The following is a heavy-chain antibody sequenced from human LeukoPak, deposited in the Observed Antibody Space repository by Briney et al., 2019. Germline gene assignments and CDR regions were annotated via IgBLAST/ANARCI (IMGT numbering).Heavy chain of an antibody. CDR2: IYYSGST. V-gene: IGHV4-31*03. CDR3: ARDSYDSSGYYFPFDY. Sequence: SQTLSLTCTVSGGSISSGGYYWSWIRQHPGKGLEWIGYIYYSGSTYYNPSLKSRVTISVDTSKNQLSLKLSSVTAADTAVYYCARDSYDSSGYYFPFDYWGQGTLVTVSS. D-gene: IGHD3-22*01. CDR1: GGSISSGGYY. J-gene: IGHJ4*02.